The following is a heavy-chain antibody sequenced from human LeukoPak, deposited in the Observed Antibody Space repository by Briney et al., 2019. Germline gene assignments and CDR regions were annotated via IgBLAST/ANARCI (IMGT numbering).Heavy chain of an antibody. V-gene: IGHV1-2*02. CDR1: GYTFTGYY. Sequence: ASVTASCTASGYTFTGYYMHWVRQAPGQGLEWMGWINPNSGGTNYAQKFQGRVTMTRDTSLSTAYMELSRLRSDDTAVYYCARDGNDYGDYGSHYWGQGTLVTVSS. J-gene: IGHJ4*02. CDR3: ARDGNDYGDYGSHY. CDR2: INPNSGGT. D-gene: IGHD4-17*01.